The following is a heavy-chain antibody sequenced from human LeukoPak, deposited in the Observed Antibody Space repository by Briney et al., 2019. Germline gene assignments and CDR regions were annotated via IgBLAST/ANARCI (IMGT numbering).Heavy chain of an antibody. CDR2: ISGSGGST. CDR3: AKVGGSGWRFDY. D-gene: IGHD6-19*01. Sequence: GGSLRLSCAGSGFTFSSYAMSWVRQAPGKGLEWVSAISGSGGSTYYADSVKGRFTISRDNSKNTLYLQMNSLRAEDTAVYYCAKVGGSGWRFDYWGQGTLVTVSS. J-gene: IGHJ4*02. V-gene: IGHV3-23*01. CDR1: GFTFSSYA.